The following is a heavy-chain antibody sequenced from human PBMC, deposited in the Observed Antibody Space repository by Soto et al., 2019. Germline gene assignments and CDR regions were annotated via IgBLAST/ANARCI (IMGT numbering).Heavy chain of an antibody. Sequence: SATLSITCAVSGGSIISGGYSWSWIRQPPGKGLEWIGYIYHSGSTYYNPSLKSRVTISVDRSKNQFSLKLSSVTAADTAVYYCARGAVTHYFDYWGQGTLVTVSS. CDR1: GGSIISGGYS. CDR3: ARGAVTHYFDY. CDR2: IYHSGST. D-gene: IGHD4-17*01. V-gene: IGHV4-30-2*01. J-gene: IGHJ4*02.